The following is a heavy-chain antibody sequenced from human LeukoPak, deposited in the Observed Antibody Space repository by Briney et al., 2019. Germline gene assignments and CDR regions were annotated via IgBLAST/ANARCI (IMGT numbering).Heavy chain of an antibody. D-gene: IGHD2-21*02. V-gene: IGHV4-39*01. CDR3: ASSYGGIFCGTDCYYFDY. CDR1: GGSVSSSSYY. J-gene: IGHJ4*02. Sequence: SETLSLTCTVSGGSVSSSSYYWAWLRQPPEKGLEWIGSIYYSGSTYYNPSLESRVTISVDTSKNQFSLKLSSVTAADTAVYYCASSYGGIFCGTDCYYFDYWGQGTLVTVSS. CDR2: IYYSGST.